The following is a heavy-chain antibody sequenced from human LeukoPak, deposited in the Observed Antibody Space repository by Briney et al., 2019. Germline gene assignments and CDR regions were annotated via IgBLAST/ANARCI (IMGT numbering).Heavy chain of an antibody. D-gene: IGHD1-14*01. CDR2: IYSSGST. CDR3: SRGTVLGPTPLDN. J-gene: IGHJ4*02. Sequence: SETLSLTCSVSGGSITSITYYWGWMRQPPGKRLEWIGNIYSSGSTYYNASLKSRVTISVDTSKSQFSLRLRSVTAADTAVYYCSRGTVLGPTPLDNWGQGTPVTVSS. V-gene: IGHV4-39*02. CDR1: GGSITSITYY.